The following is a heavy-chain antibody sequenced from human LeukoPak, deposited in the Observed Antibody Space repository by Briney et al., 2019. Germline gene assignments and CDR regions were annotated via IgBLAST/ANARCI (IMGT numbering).Heavy chain of an antibody. Sequence: GGSLRLSCAASGFTFSSYSMNWVRQAPGKGLEWVSSISSSSYIYYADSVKGRFTISRDNAKNSLYLQMNSLRAEDTAVYYCARYDDYYYMDVWGKGTTVTVSS. V-gene: IGHV3-21*01. J-gene: IGHJ6*03. CDR2: ISSSSYI. CDR1: GFTFSSYS. CDR3: ARYDDYYYMDV. D-gene: IGHD3-16*01.